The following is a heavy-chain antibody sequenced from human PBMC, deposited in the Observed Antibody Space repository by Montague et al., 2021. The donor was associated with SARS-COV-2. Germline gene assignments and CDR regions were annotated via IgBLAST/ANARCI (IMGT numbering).Heavy chain of an antibody. J-gene: IGHJ6*02. V-gene: IGHV4-4*09. CDR1: GDSIRASH. Sequence: SETLSLTCTVSGDSIRASHWSWIRQPPGKGLEWIGYIDNSGSTNYNPSLESRVTLTLAASNNQFYLTLRSVTAADTAVYYCARLTGSRVYYYHYGLDVWGQGTTVTVSS. CDR3: ARLTGSRVYYYHYGLDV. CDR2: IDNSGST. D-gene: IGHD1-20*01.